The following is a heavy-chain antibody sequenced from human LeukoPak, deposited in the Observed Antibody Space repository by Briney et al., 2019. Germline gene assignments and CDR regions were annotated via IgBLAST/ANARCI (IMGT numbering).Heavy chain of an antibody. CDR1: GGSISSCY. Sequence: SETLSLTCTVSGGSISSCYWSWIRQPAGKGLEWIGRIYTSGSTNYNPSLKSRVTMSVDTSKNQFSLKLSSVTAADTAVYYCARKDTAMGIFDYWGQGTLVTVSS. CDR2: IYTSGST. D-gene: IGHD5-18*01. CDR3: ARKDTAMGIFDY. J-gene: IGHJ4*02. V-gene: IGHV4-4*07.